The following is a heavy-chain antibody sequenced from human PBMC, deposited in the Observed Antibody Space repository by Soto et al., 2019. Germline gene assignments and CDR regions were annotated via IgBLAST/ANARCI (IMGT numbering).Heavy chain of an antibody. V-gene: IGHV3-23*01. CDR1: GLTFSSYA. D-gene: IGHD2-15*01. Sequence: EVQLLESGGGLVQPGGSLRLSCVASGLTFSSYAMSWVRQGPGKGLEWVSVISSGGGSTYYADSVKGRFTISRDNSKNTSYLRMKNLRADDTAVYFCAKYWQEVSGFGMDVWGQGTTVTVSS. CDR2: ISSGGGST. J-gene: IGHJ6*01. CDR3: AKYWQEVSGFGMDV.